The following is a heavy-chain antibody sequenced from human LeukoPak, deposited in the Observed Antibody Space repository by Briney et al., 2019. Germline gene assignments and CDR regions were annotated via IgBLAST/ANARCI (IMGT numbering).Heavy chain of an antibody. CDR2: IYYSGST. Sequence: SETLSLTCTVSGGSISSYYWSWIRQPPGKGLEWIGYIYYSGSTNYNPSLKSRVTISVDTSKNQFSLKLSSVTAADTAVYYCARLGPMVRGEHPPLPFDYWGQGTLVTVSS. D-gene: IGHD3-10*01. J-gene: IGHJ4*02. CDR3: ARLGPMVRGEHPPLPFDY. V-gene: IGHV4-59*01. CDR1: GGSISSYY.